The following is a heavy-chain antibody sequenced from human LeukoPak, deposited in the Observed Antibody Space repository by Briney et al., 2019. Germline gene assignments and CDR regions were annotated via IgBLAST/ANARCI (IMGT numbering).Heavy chain of an antibody. CDR2: INHSGST. D-gene: IGHD3-16*02. Sequence: PWETLALTCAVYGGSFSTYYWTWIRQPPGKGLEWIGEINHSGSTNYNPSLKSRVTISVDTSKNQFSLKLSSVTAADTAMYYCASTLFGGVISNYWGQGTLVTVSS. CDR1: GGSFSTYY. J-gene: IGHJ4*02. V-gene: IGHV4-34*01. CDR3: ASTLFGGVISNY.